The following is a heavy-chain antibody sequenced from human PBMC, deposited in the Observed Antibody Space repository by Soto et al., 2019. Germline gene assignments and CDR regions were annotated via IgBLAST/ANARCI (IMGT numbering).Heavy chain of an antibody. CDR3: AREIAYSSSSSYWFDP. D-gene: IGHD6-6*01. V-gene: IGHV4-59*12. CDR2: IFYNGNT. Sequence: KPSETLSLTCTVSGGAISTYYWSWIRQAPGKGLEWIGYIFYNGNTNYNPSLKSRVTMSVDTSKNQFSLKMSSVSAADTAVYYCAREIAYSSSSSYWFDPWGQGTQVTVSS. CDR1: GGAISTYY. J-gene: IGHJ5*02.